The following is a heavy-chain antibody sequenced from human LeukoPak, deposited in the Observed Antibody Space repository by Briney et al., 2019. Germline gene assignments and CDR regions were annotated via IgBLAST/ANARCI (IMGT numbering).Heavy chain of an antibody. CDR2: ISAYNGNT. J-gene: IGHJ3*02. Sequence: ASVKVSCKASGYTFTSYGISWVRQAAGQGLEWMGWISAYNGNTNYAQKLQGRVTMTTDTSTSTAYMELRSLRSDDTAVYYCARVGYCSGGSCYSAGDAFDIWGQGTMVTVSS. CDR3: ARVGYCSGGSCYSAGDAFDI. CDR1: GYTFTSYG. D-gene: IGHD2-15*01. V-gene: IGHV1-18*01.